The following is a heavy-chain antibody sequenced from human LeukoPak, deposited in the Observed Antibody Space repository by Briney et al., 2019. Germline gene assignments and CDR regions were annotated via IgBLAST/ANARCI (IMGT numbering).Heavy chain of an antibody. J-gene: IGHJ4*02. CDR3: AREGGTTWGEFDY. CDR1: GFTFTGYY. Sequence: ASVKVSCKASGFTFTGYYMHWVRQAPGQGLEWMGWINPNSGGTNYAQKFQGRIIMTRDTSISTAYMELSRLRSDDTAVYYCAREGGTTWGEFDYWGQGTLVTVSS. CDR2: INPNSGGT. V-gene: IGHV1-2*02. D-gene: IGHD1-1*01.